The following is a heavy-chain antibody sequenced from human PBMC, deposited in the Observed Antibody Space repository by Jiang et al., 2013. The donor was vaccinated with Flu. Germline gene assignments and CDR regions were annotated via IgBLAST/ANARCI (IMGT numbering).Heavy chain of an antibody. D-gene: IGHD3-10*01. CDR2: VDYRAKT. CDR3: AREAGLWFRELRAPFDY. CDR1: NDSIRSRSYY. J-gene: IGHJ4*02. Sequence: VLLKPSETLSLTCTVSNDSIRSRSYYWGWIRQSPGKGPEWIGSVDYRAKTYYNPSLQSRVTLSMDGSNNQFSLKLRFVTAADTAVYYCAREAGLWFRELRAPFDYWGQGLLVTVSS. V-gene: IGHV4-39*07.